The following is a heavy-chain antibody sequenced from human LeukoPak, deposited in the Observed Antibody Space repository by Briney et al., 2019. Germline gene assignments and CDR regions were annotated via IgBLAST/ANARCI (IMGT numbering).Heavy chain of an antibody. CDR3: ARTKNPGGDDAFDI. J-gene: IGHJ3*02. CDR1: GYAFTYRY. D-gene: IGHD2-21*02. Sequence: SVKVSCKASGYAFTYRYLHWVRQAPGQALEWMGWITPFNGNTNYAQKFQDRVTITRDRSMSTAYMELSSVRSEDTAMYYCARTKNPGGDDAFDIWGQGTMVSVSS. CDR2: ITPFNGNT. V-gene: IGHV1-45*02.